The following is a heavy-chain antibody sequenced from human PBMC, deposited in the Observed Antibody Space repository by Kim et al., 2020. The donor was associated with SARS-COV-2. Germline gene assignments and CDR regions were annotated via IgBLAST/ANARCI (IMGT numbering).Heavy chain of an antibody. J-gene: IGHJ4*02. CDR2: IYYSGST. V-gene: IGHV4-59*13. CDR3: ARFRRWGKQWLDGTYYFDY. CDR1: GGSISSYY. Sequence: SETLSLTCTVSGGSISSYYWSWIRQPPGKGLEWIGYIYYSGSTNYNPSLKSRVTISVDTSKNQFSLKLSSVTAADTAVYYCARFRRWGKQWLDGTYYFDYWGQGTLVTVSS. D-gene: IGHD6-19*01.